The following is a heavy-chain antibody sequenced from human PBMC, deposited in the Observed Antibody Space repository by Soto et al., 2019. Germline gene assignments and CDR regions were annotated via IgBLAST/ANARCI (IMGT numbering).Heavy chain of an antibody. CDR3: ASDLLPKYCYGHGY. D-gene: IGHD5-18*01. J-gene: IGHJ4*02. Sequence: QVQLVQSGAEVKKPGSSVKVSCKASGGTFSSYTISWVRQAPGQGLEWMGRIIPILGIANYAQKFQGRVTITADKSTSPAYMELSSLRSEDTAVYYCASDLLPKYCYGHGYWGQGTLVTVSS. V-gene: IGHV1-69*02. CDR2: IIPILGIA. CDR1: GGTFSSYT.